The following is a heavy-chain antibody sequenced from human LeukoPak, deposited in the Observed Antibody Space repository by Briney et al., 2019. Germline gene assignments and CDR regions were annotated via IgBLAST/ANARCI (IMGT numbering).Heavy chain of an antibody. J-gene: IGHJ4*02. Sequence: GGSLRLSCVGSGSTFNGHWLTWVRQAPGRGLEWVASIKEDGRQAYYMDSVKDRFTISRDNSKKSLYLQMNSLRAEDTAVYYCARDQLRLGELSPPAGWGQGTLVTVSS. CDR2: IKEDGRQA. V-gene: IGHV3-7*01. D-gene: IGHD3-16*02. CDR3: ARDQLRLGELSPPAG. CDR1: GSTFNGHW.